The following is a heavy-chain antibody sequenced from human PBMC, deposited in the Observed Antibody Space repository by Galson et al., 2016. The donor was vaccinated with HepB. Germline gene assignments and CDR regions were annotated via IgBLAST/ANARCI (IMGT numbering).Heavy chain of an antibody. CDR2: ISGRGGRT. CDR1: GLTFSSYA. V-gene: IGHV3-23*01. CDR3: AKDSLLPMYYFDY. Sequence: SLRLSCAASGLTFSSYAMSWVRQAPGKGLEWVSAISGRGGRTYYADSVKGRFTISRDNSKNTLYLQMNSLRAEDTAVYYCAKDSLLPMYYFDYWGQGTLVTISS. J-gene: IGHJ4*02.